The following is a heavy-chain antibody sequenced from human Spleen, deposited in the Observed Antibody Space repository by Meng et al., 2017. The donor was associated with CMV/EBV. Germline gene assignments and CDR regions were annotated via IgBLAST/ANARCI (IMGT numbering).Heavy chain of an antibody. CDR3: ASLTEDRFDY. D-gene: IGHD3-9*01. CDR2: INLSGGRT. Sequence: VYCKSSEYNFTTYYIHWVRQAPGEGLGWLGMINLSGGRTNYARKFQGRVTMARDTSTSTVYMELSSLRSDDTAVYYCASLTEDRFDYWGQGTLVTVSS. CDR1: EYNFTTYY. J-gene: IGHJ4*02. V-gene: IGHV1-46*01.